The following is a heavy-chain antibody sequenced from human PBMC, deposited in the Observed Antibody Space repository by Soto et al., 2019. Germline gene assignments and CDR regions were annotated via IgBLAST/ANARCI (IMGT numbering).Heavy chain of an antibody. CDR3: TTNYDSSGSTFDY. CDR1: GFTFSNAW. CDR2: IKSKTDGGTT. Sequence: EVQLVESGGGLVKPGGSLRLSCAASGFTFSNAWMSWVRQATGKGLEWVGRIKSKTDGGTTDYAAPVKGRFTISRDDSKNTLYLQMNSLKTEDTAVYYCTTNYDSSGSTFDYWGQGTLVTVSS. D-gene: IGHD3-22*01. V-gene: IGHV3-15*01. J-gene: IGHJ4*02.